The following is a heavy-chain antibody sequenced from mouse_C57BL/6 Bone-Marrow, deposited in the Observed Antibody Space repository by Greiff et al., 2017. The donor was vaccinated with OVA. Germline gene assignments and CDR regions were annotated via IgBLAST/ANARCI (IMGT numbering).Heavy chain of an antibody. J-gene: IGHJ2*01. CDR2: IYPRSGNT. Sequence: QVQLQQSGAELARPGASVKLSCKASGYTFTSYGISWVKQRTGQGLEWIGEIYPRSGNTYYNEKFKGKATLTADKSSSTAYMELRSLTSEDSAVYFCARLITTVVYFDYWGQGTTLTVSS. D-gene: IGHD1-1*01. V-gene: IGHV1-81*01. CDR1: GYTFTSYG. CDR3: ARLITTVVYFDY.